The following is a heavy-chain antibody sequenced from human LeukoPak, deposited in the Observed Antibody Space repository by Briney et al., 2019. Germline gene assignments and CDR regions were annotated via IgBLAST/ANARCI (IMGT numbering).Heavy chain of an antibody. CDR1: GYTFTIYY. J-gene: IGHJ5*02. Sequence: ASGKVSCKASGYTFTIYYMHWVRQAPGQGLEWMGIINPSGGSTIYAQKFQGRVTITTDTSISTAYMELTSLRSEDTAMYYCAREGLDPWGQGTLVTVSS. V-gene: IGHV1-46*01. CDR3: AREGLDP. CDR2: INPSGGST.